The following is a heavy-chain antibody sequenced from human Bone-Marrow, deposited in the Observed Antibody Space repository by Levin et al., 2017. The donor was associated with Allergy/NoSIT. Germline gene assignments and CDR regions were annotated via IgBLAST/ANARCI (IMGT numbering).Heavy chain of an antibody. Sequence: GGSLRLSCAASGFTFSNAWMSWVRQAPGKGLEWVGRIKSKTDGGTTDYAAPVKGRFTISRDDSKNTLYLQMNSLKTEDTAVYYCTTLAGYCSGGSCYSGNWGQGTLVTVSS. CDR3: TTLAGYCSGGSCYSGN. CDR2: IKSKTDGGTT. V-gene: IGHV3-15*01. J-gene: IGHJ4*02. CDR1: GFTFSNAW. D-gene: IGHD2-15*01.